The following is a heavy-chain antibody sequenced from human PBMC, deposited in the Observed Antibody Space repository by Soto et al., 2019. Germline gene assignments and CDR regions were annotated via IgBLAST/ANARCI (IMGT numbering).Heavy chain of an antibody. CDR1: GGSFSGYY. CDR3: ARGWDIVVVPAAIQNYYYGMDV. V-gene: IGHV4-34*01. D-gene: IGHD2-2*02. CDR2: INHSGST. J-gene: IGHJ6*02. Sequence: SETLSLTCAVYGGSFSGYYWSWIRQPPGKGLEWIGEINHSGSTNYNPSLKSRVTISVDTSKNQFSLKLSSVTAADTAVYYCARGWDIVVVPAAIQNYYYGMDVWGQGTTVTVSS.